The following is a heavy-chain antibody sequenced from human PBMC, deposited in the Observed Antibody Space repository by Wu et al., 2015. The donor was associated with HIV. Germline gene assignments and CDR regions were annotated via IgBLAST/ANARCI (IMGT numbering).Heavy chain of an antibody. Sequence: QVQLVQSGGEVKKPGASVKVSCTASGYTFTAYNVHWVRQVPGQGLEWMGNINANSGRTKYAENFQGRVAMTRDTSVNTVYMELKTLRYDDTAVYFCARGDRFYDILTGYSKNWFDPWGQGTLVSVSS. CDR1: GYTFTAYN. CDR3: ARGDRFYDILTGYSKNWFDP. V-gene: IGHV1-2*02. J-gene: IGHJ5*02. D-gene: IGHD3-9*01. CDR2: INANSGRT.